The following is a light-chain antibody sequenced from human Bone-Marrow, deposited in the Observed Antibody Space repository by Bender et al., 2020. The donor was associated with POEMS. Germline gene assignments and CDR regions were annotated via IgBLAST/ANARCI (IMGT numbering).Light chain of an antibody. V-gene: IGLV2-11*01. CDR3: CSYGGGHSWM. CDR1: SSDANTYYS. Sequence: QSALTQPRSVSGSPGQSVTISCAGTSSDANTYYSVSWYQQHPARAPQLIIYDVDKRPSGVPDRFSGSRSGDTAALTISGLQAGGDADYYCCSYGGGHSWMCGGGTTVTVL. J-gene: IGLJ3*02. CDR2: DVD.